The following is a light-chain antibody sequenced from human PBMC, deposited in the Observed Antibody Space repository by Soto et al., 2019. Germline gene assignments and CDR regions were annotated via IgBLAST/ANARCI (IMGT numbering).Light chain of an antibody. CDR2: EVS. CDR1: SSDVGDYNY. V-gene: IGLV2-14*01. CDR3: SSYTGNSLYV. J-gene: IGLJ1*01. Sequence: QSALTQPASVSGSPGQSITISCTGTSSDVGDYNYVSWYQQHPDKAPKLMIYEVSNRPSGVSNRFSGSKSGNTASLTISGLQAEDEADYYCSSYTGNSLYVFGIGTKVTVL.